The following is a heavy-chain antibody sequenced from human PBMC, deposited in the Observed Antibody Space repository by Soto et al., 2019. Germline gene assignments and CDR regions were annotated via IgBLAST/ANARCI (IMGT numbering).Heavy chain of an antibody. Sequence: PSETLSLTCAVYGGSFSGYYCSWIRQPPGKGLEWIGEINHSGSTNYNPSLKSRVTISVDTSKNQFSLKLSSVTAADTAVYYCARVARWIQLWTIDYWGQGTLVTVS. J-gene: IGHJ4*02. V-gene: IGHV4-34*01. CDR3: ARVARWIQLWTIDY. CDR1: GGSFSGYY. CDR2: INHSGST. D-gene: IGHD5-18*01.